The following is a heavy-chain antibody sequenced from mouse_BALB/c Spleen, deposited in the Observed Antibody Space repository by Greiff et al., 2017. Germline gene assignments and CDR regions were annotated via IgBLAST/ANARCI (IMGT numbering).Heavy chain of an antibody. V-gene: IGHV2-9*02. CDR2: IWAGGST. D-gene: IGHD2-1*01. CDR1: GFSLTSYG. CDR3: ARAGGNGAMDY. Sequence: VQVVESGPGLVAPSQSLSITCTVSGFSLTSYGVHWVRQPPGKGLEWLGVIWAGGSTNYNSALMSRLSISKDNSKSQVFLKMNSLQTDDTAMYYCARAGGNGAMDYWGQGTSVTVSS. J-gene: IGHJ4*01.